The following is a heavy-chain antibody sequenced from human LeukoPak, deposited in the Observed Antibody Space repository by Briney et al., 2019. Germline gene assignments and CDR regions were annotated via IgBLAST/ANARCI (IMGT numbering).Heavy chain of an antibody. V-gene: IGHV4-39*01. D-gene: IGHD6-19*01. CDR3: ARVVAGTKDFQY. Sequence: KPSETLSLTCTVSGGPISSPNHFWGWVRQPPGKGLEWIGSVYYGGTTYSNPSLKSRVTMSADTSKNQFSLTLRSVTAADTAVYYCARVVAGTKDFQYWGQGTLVTVSS. CDR1: GGPISSPNHF. CDR2: VYYGGTT. J-gene: IGHJ1*01.